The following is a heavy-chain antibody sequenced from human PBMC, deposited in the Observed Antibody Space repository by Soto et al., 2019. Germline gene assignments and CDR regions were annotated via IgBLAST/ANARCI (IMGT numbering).Heavy chain of an antibody. J-gene: IGHJ6*02. CDR1: GFTFSSHG. Sequence: QVQLVESGGGVVQPGRSLRLSCAASGFTFSSHGMHWVRQAPGKGLDWVAVIWYDGSRIYYADSVEVRFTISRDNSKNTLYLQMDSMRAEDTAVYYCARWYYGSGGNYGMDVWGQGTTVTVSS. CDR2: IWYDGSRI. V-gene: IGHV3-33*01. D-gene: IGHD3-10*01. CDR3: ARWYYGSGGNYGMDV.